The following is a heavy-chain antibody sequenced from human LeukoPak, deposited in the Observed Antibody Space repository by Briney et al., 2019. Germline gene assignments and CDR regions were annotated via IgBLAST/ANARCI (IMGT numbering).Heavy chain of an antibody. V-gene: IGHV3-30*02. Sequence: PGGSLRLSCAASGFTFNNYGMHWVRQAPGKGLEWVAFIRYDGNNKYYADSVKGRFTISRDNAKDTVYLQMNSLRAEDTAVYYCARVSIGWYSFDYWGQGTLVTVSS. J-gene: IGHJ4*02. CDR1: GFTFNNYG. CDR2: IRYDGNNK. CDR3: ARVSIGWYSFDY. D-gene: IGHD6-19*01.